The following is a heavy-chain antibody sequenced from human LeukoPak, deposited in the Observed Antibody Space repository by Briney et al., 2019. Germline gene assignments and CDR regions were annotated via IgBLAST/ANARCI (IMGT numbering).Heavy chain of an antibody. CDR1: GYTFTGYY. J-gene: IGHJ6*03. D-gene: IGHD3-9*01. CDR3: ARVLRYFDWLPPYYYYYMDV. V-gene: IGHV1-2*02. Sequence: ASVKVSCKASGYTFTGYYMHWVRQAPGQGLEWMGWINPNSGGTNYAQKFQGRVTMTRDTSISTAYMELSSLRSEDTAVYYCARVLRYFDWLPPYYYYYMDVWGKGTTVTISS. CDR2: INPNSGGT.